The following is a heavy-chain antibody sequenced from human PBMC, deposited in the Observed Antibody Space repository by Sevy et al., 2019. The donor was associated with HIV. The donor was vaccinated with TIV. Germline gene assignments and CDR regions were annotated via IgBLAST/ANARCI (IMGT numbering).Heavy chain of an antibody. CDR1: GGSFSGYY. V-gene: IGHV4-34*01. D-gene: IGHD2-2*01. J-gene: IGHJ5*02. CDR3: ARGLVVPAAMGKSWFDP. CDR2: INHSGRT. Sequence: SETLSLKCAVYGGSFSGYYWSGSRRPPGKGLEGRGEINHSGRTNYNPSLKSRVPISVATSKNQFSLKLSSVTAADTAVYYCARGLVVPAAMGKSWFDPWGQGTLVTVSS.